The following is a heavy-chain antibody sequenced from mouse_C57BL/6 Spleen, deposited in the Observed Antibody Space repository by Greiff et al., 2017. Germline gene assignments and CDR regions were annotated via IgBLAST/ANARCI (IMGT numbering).Heavy chain of an antibody. CDR1: GYAFSSYW. CDR3: ARYYDYDGAYYAMDY. J-gene: IGHJ4*01. D-gene: IGHD2-4*01. Sequence: VQLQQSGAELVKPGASVKISCKASGYAFSSYWMNWVKQRPGKGLEWIGQIYPGDGDTNYNGKFKGKATLTADKSSSTAYMQLSSLTSEDSAVYFCARYYDYDGAYYAMDYWGQGTSVTVSS. CDR2: IYPGDGDT. V-gene: IGHV1-80*01.